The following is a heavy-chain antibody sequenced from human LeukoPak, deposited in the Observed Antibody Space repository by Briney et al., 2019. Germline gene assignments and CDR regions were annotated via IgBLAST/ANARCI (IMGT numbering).Heavy chain of an antibody. Sequence: GESLKISCKGSGYSFTTYWIAWVRQMPGKGLEWMGIIYPGDSDTRYSPSFQGQVTISADKSISTAYLQWSSLKASDTAMYYCARSKGIVVVPAAIPNWFDPWGQGTLVTVSS. D-gene: IGHD2-2*02. CDR2: IYPGDSDT. CDR3: ARSKGIVVVPAAIPNWFDP. V-gene: IGHV5-51*01. CDR1: GYSFTTYW. J-gene: IGHJ5*02.